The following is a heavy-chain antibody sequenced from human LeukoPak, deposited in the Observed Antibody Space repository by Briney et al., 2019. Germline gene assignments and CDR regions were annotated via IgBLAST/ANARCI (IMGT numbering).Heavy chain of an antibody. CDR3: TRHQTNFYGSGAPFDP. V-gene: IGHV4-39*01. CDR1: GGSLTTTYY. Sequence: SETLSLTCSVSGGSLTTTYYWSWIRQPPGGGLEWIASLYHSGHPNYNPSLKSRVTMSVDTSKNQFSLQLTSMTAADTAIYYCTRHQTNFYGSGAPFDPWGQGTLVTASS. CDR2: LYHSGHP. J-gene: IGHJ5*02. D-gene: IGHD3-10*01.